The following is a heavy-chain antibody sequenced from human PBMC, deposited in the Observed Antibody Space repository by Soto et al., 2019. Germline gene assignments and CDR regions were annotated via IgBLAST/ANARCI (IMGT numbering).Heavy chain of an antibody. V-gene: IGHV1-3*01. CDR1: GYTFTTYA. Sequence: QVRLVQSGAEVKKPGASVKLSCKASGYTFTTYAVHWVRQAPGQSLEWMGWINAGNGNTKYSQKFQGRVTITRDTSASTAYMELSSLRSEDTAVYYCASRIAAAGPFDYWGQGTLVTVSS. D-gene: IGHD6-13*01. J-gene: IGHJ4*02. CDR2: INAGNGNT. CDR3: ASRIAAAGPFDY.